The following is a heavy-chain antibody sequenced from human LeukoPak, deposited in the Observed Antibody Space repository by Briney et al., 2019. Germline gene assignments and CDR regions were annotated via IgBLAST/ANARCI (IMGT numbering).Heavy chain of an antibody. CDR1: GFTFDDYA. J-gene: IGHJ5*02. CDR3: AADGSGWSRSS. V-gene: IGHV3-9*01. D-gene: IGHD6-19*01. CDR2: ISWNSGSI. Sequence: GGSLRLSCAASGFTFDDYAMHWVRQAPGKGLEWVSGISWNSGSIGYADSVKGRFTISRDNSKNMVYLQMDSLRAEDTAIYYCAADGSGWSRSSWGQGTLVAVSS.